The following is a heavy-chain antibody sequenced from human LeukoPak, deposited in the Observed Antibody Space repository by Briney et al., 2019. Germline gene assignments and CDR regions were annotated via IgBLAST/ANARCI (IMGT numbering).Heavy chain of an antibody. V-gene: IGHV1-2*02. D-gene: IGHD6-13*01. CDR2: INPNSGGT. CDR1: GYTFTGYY. J-gene: IGHJ6*03. CDR3: ARNKQQLNYYYYMDV. Sequence: ASVKVSCKASGYTFTGYYMHWVRQAPGQGLEWMGWINPNSGGTNYAQKFQGRVTMTRDMSTSTVYMELSSLRSEDTAVYYCARNKQQLNYYYYMDVWGKGTTVTVSS.